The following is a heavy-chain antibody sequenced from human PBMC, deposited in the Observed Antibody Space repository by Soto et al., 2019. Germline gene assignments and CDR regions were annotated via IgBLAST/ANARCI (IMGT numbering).Heavy chain of an antibody. CDR1: GGSFIGYY. Sequence: SETLSLTCAVYGGSFIGYYWSWIRQPPGKGLEWIGEINHSGSTNYNPSLKSRVTISVDTSKNQFSLKLSSVTAADTAVYYCARGGGYIVVVTATFEYCGKETLVIVAS. CDR3: ARGGGYIVVVTATFEY. J-gene: IGHJ4*02. CDR2: INHSGST. V-gene: IGHV4-34*01. D-gene: IGHD2-21*02.